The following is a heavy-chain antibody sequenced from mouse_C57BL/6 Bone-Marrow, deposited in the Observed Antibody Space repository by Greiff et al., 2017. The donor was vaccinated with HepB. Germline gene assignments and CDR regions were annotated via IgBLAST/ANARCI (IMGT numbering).Heavy chain of an antibody. J-gene: IGHJ2*01. CDR1: GYTFTDYE. CDR3: TRAFTTVVATGFDY. V-gene: IGHV1-15*01. D-gene: IGHD1-1*01. CDR2: IDPETGGT. Sequence: QVQLQQSGAELVRPGASVTLSCKASGYTFTDYEMHWVKQTPVHGLEWIGAIDPETGGTAYNQKFKGKAILTADKSSSTAYMELRSLTSEDSAVYYCTRAFTTVVATGFDYWGQGTTLTVSS.